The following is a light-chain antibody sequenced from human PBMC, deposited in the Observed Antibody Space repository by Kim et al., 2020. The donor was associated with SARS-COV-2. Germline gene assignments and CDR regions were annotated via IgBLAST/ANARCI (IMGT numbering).Light chain of an antibody. J-gene: IGLJ1*01. CDR2: AVS. Sequence: GHAFSISCTGTSSDFGGYDYVSWYQQYPGKAPQVIVYAVSRRPSGVSNRFSGSKSGNTASLTISGLRAEDEADYYCGSYTSTNTRIFGTGTKVTVL. CDR3: GSYTSTNTRI. CDR1: SSDFGGYDY. V-gene: IGLV2-14*03.